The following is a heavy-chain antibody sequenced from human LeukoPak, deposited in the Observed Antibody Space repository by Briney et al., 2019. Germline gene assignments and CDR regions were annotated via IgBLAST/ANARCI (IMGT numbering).Heavy chain of an antibody. J-gene: IGHJ6*02. Sequence: SETLSLTCTVSVGSISSYYWSWIRQPPGKGLEWIGYIYYSGSTYYNSSLKSRLTISVDTSKNQLSLKLSSVTAADTAIYYCARAVVRAAMPSYYYGLDVWGQGTTVTVSS. V-gene: IGHV4-30-4*08. CDR1: VGSISSYY. D-gene: IGHD2-2*01. CDR3: ARAVVRAAMPSYYYGLDV. CDR2: IYYSGST.